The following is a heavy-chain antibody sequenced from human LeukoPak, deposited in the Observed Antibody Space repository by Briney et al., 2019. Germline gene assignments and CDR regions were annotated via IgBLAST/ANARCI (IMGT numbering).Heavy chain of an antibody. D-gene: IGHD3-22*01. CDR1: GFIFNDYG. V-gene: IGHV3-33*01. Sequence: GRSLGLSCAASGFIFNDYGIHWVRQAPGKGLEWVAVIYSDGSKPNYADSVKGRFTISRDDSKNTVYLQMNSLRAEDTAVYYCARDLRSGYFDYWGQGTLVTVSS. CDR3: ARDLRSGYFDY. CDR2: IYSDGSKP. J-gene: IGHJ4*02.